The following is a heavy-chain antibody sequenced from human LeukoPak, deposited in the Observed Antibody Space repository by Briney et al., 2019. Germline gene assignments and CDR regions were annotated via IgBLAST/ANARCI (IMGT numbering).Heavy chain of an antibody. CDR1: GFTFSMSA. J-gene: IGHJ4*02. CDR3: ARGRAGIAAAGFDY. Sequence: GGSLRLSCATSGFTFSMSAMHWVRLAPGKGLDWVAVISFDGGNKFYADSVKGRFSISRDNSKNTLYLQMNSLGLDDTAVYFCARGRAGIAAAGFDYWGQGTLVTVCS. D-gene: IGHD6-13*01. V-gene: IGHV3-30-3*01. CDR2: ISFDGGNK.